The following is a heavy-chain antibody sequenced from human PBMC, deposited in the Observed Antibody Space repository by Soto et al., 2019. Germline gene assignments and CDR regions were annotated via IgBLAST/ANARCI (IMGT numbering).Heavy chain of an antibody. CDR2: IIPIFGTA. V-gene: IGHV1-69*06. J-gene: IGHJ4*02. Sequence: SVKVSCKASGGTFSSYAISWVRQAPGQGLEWMGGIIPIFGTANYAQKFQGRVTITAGKSTSTAYTELSSLRSEDTAVYYCVRAIRGYSYGNFDYWGQGTLVTVSS. CDR1: GGTFSSYA. CDR3: VRAIRGYSYGNFDY. D-gene: IGHD5-18*01.